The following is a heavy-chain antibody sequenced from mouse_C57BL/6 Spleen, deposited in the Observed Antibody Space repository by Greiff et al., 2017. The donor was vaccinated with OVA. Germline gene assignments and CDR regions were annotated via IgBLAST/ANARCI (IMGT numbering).Heavy chain of an antibody. Sequence: QVQLKQSGAELVKPGASVKISCKASGYAFSSYWMNWVKQRPGKGLEWIGQIYPGDGDTNYNGKFKGKATLAADKSSSTAYMQLSSLTSEDSAVYFCAREATTVDYYAMDYWGQGTSVTVSS. J-gene: IGHJ4*01. D-gene: IGHD1-1*01. CDR3: AREATTVDYYAMDY. V-gene: IGHV1-80*01. CDR1: GYAFSSYW. CDR2: IYPGDGDT.